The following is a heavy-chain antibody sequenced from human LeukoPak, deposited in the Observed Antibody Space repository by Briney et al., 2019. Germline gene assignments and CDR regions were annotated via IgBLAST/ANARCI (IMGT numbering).Heavy chain of an antibody. D-gene: IGHD5/OR15-5a*01. Sequence: GGSLRLSCAASGFTFSSYAMHWVRQAPGKGLEWVAVISYDGSNKYYADSVKGRFTISRDNSKNTLYLQMNSLRAEDTAVYYCARSSTMTHPIWYYWGQGTLVTVSS. CDR2: ISYDGSNK. J-gene: IGHJ4*02. CDR3: ARSSTMTHPIWYY. CDR1: GFTFSSYA. V-gene: IGHV3-30-3*01.